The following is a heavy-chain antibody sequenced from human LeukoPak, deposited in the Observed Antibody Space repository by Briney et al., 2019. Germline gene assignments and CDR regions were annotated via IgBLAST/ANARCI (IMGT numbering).Heavy chain of an antibody. D-gene: IGHD1-1*01. V-gene: IGHV3-74*01. CDR3: AGTTTYAAFNV. Sequence: GGSLRLSCAASGFTFSRYLTHWVRQAPGKGLVWVSRANSDATSTSYADSVKGRFTISRDNAKNTLYLQMNSLRAEDTAGYYCAGTTTYAAFNVWGQGTMVTVSS. J-gene: IGHJ3*01. CDR1: GFTFSRYL. CDR2: ANSDATST.